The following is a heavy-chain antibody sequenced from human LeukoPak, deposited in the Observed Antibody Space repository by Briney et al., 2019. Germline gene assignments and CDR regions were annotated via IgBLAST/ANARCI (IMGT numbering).Heavy chain of an antibody. CDR1: NYSISSGYY. J-gene: IGHJ4*02. Sequence: ASETLSLTCTVSNYSISSGYYWGWIRQPPGKGLEWIGSIYYSGYTYYNPSVESRVTISVDTSKNQFSLKLSSVTAADTAVYYCAKHYMGSYDNRGLDYWGQGSLVTVSS. CDR3: AKHYMGSYDNRGLDY. V-gene: IGHV4-38-2*02. CDR2: IYYSGYT. D-gene: IGHD3-10*01.